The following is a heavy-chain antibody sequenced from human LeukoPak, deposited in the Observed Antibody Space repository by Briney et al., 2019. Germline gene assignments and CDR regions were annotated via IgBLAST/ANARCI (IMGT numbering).Heavy chain of an antibody. CDR2: ISGSGGST. Sequence: GGSLRLSCAASGFTFSSYAMSWVRQAPGKGLEWVSAISGSGGSTYYADSVKGRFTISRNNSKNTLYLQMNSLRAEDTAVYYCAKVDAVSSWGAYWGQGTLVTVSS. CDR1: GFTFSSYA. J-gene: IGHJ4*02. D-gene: IGHD6-13*01. CDR3: AKVDAVSSWGAY. V-gene: IGHV3-23*01.